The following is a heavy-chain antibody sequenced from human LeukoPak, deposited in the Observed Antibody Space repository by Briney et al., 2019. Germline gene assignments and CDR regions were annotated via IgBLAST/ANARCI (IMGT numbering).Heavy chain of an antibody. D-gene: IGHD4-17*01. CDR3: ARVIGALGYGDYFDY. CDR2: IYTSGST. V-gene: IGHV4-4*07. J-gene: IGHJ4*02. Sequence: PSETLSLTCTVSGGSISSYYWSWIRQPAGKGLEWIGRIYTSGSTNYNPSLKSRVTMSVDTSKNQFSLKLSSVTAADTAVYYRARVIGALGYGDYFDYWGQGTLVTVSS. CDR1: GGSISSYY.